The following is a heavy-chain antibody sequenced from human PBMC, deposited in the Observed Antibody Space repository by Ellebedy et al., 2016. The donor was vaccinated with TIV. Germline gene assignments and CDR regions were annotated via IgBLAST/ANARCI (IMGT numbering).Heavy chain of an antibody. J-gene: IGHJ4*02. CDR1: GYGFTGYQ. Sequence: AASVKVSCKASGYGFTGYQMHWVRQAPGQGLEWMGGFNPNSGGTNYAQKFQGRVTMTGDTSIHTAYMELSSLRSDDTAVYYCARPGAVVGNFDYWGQGTLVTVSS. CDR2: FNPNSGGT. V-gene: IGHV1-2*02. D-gene: IGHD1-26*01. CDR3: ARPGAVVGNFDY.